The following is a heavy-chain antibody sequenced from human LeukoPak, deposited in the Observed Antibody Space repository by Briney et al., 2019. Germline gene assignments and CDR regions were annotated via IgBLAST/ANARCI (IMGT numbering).Heavy chain of an antibody. Sequence: PSETLSLTCAVYGGSFSGYYWSWIRQPPGKGLEWIGEINHSGSTNYNPSLKSRVTISVDTSKNQFSLKLSSVTAADTAVYYCARGDSGSYYWIDYWGQRTLVTVSS. V-gene: IGHV4-34*01. D-gene: IGHD1-26*01. CDR3: ARGDSGSYYWIDY. CDR2: INHSGST. CDR1: GGSFSGYY. J-gene: IGHJ4*02.